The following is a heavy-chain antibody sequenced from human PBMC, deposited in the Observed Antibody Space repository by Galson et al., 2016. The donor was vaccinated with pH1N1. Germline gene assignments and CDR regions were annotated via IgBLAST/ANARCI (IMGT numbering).Heavy chain of an antibody. J-gene: IGHJ4*02. Sequence: SLRLSCAGSGFTISNYWMHWVRQAPGKGLEWVANIKHDGSQKYYVDSVKGRFTISRDNAKNSLYLQMNSLRAEDTAVYYCVRAVGAVEAFWGQGTLVTVSS. CDR3: VRAVGAVEAF. D-gene: IGHD4/OR15-4a*01. CDR2: IKHDGSQK. V-gene: IGHV3-7*01. CDR1: GFTISNYW.